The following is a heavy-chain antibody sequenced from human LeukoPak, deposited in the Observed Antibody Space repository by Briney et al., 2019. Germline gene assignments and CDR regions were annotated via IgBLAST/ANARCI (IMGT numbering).Heavy chain of an antibody. J-gene: IGHJ6*03. V-gene: IGHV3-7*01. CDR1: GFIFSDYW. CDR2: IRQDGSEG. CDR3: ATRRCSIAACRASSHHCMDF. D-gene: IGHD2-2*01. Sequence: GGSLRLSCAASGFIFSDYWMTWVRQAPGKGLEWVANIRQDGSEGYYVDSVRGRFAVTRDNAKSSLYLQLNSLRAEDTAVYYCATRRCSIAACRASSHHCMDFWGKGTTVTVSS.